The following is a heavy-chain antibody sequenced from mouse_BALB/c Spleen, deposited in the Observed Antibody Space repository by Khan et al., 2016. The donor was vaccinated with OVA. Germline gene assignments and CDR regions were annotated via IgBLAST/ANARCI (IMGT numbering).Heavy chain of an antibody. J-gene: IGHJ3*01. CDR3: AGGRAY. CDR2: ISYSGRT. CDR1: GYSITSDYA. V-gene: IGHV3-2*02. D-gene: IGHD3-3*01. Sequence: EVQLQESGPGLVKPSQFLSLTCTVTGYSITSDYAWNWIRQFPGNKLEWMGYISYSGRTSYTPSLKSRISITRDTSKTQFFLQLNSVTTEDTATYYCAGGRAYWGQGTLVTVSA.